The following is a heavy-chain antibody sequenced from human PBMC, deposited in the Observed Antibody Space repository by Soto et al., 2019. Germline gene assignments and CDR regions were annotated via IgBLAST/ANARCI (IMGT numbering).Heavy chain of an antibody. CDR1: GYTYRIYA. D-gene: IGHD2-21*02. Sequence: ASVKVSCKTSGYTYRIYAITWVRQAPGQGLEWMGWISTYNHDTRYAQRFQGRLSMATDTSTSTAYMELRSLTSDDTAVYYCARAWVVVTAPDYWGQGTLVTVSS. CDR2: ISTYNHDT. V-gene: IGHV1-18*01. J-gene: IGHJ4*02. CDR3: ARAWVVVTAPDY.